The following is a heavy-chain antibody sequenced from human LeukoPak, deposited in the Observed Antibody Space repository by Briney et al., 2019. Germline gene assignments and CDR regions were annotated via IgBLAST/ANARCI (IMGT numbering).Heavy chain of an antibody. Sequence: PGGSLRLSCAASGFTFSSYWMSWVRQVPGKGLEWVANIKQDGSEKYYVDSVKGRFTISRDNAKNSLYLQMNSLRAEDTAVYYCAKDRYGSGSYGDYWGQGTLVTVSS. D-gene: IGHD3-10*01. CDR2: IKQDGSEK. V-gene: IGHV3-7*03. CDR3: AKDRYGSGSYGDY. J-gene: IGHJ4*02. CDR1: GFTFSSYW.